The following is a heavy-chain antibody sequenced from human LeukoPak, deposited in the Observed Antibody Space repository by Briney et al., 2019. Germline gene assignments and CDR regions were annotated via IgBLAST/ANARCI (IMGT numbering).Heavy chain of an antibody. Sequence: SLILSCAASGFTFDDYAMHWVRQAPGKGLEWVSGISWNSGSIGYADSVKGRFTISRDNAKNSLYLQMNSLRAEDTALYYCAKDGDGSGSYPSWYYGMDVWGQGTTVTVSS. CDR2: ISWNSGSI. D-gene: IGHD3-10*01. V-gene: IGHV3-9*01. J-gene: IGHJ6*02. CDR1: GFTFDDYA. CDR3: AKDGDGSGSYPSWYYGMDV.